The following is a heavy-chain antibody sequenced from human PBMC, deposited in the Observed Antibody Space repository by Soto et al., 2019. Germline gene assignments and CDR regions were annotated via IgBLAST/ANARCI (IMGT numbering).Heavy chain of an antibody. D-gene: IGHD3-3*01. J-gene: IGHJ4*02. CDR3: ASKTSTIFGVTFDH. CDR2: FYNSGST. Sequence: SETLSLTCSVSDGSISGHYWSWIRQPPGKGLEWIGYFYNSGSTNYNPSLKSRVTISVDTSKNQFSLNLRSVTAADTAVYYCASKTSTIFGVTFDHWGQGTLVTVSS. V-gene: IGHV4-59*11. CDR1: DGSISGHY.